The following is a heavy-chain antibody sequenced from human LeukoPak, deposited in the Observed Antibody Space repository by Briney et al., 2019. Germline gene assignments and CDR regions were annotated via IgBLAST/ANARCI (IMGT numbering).Heavy chain of an antibody. CDR3: ARDLQDIVVVPAAHFDY. J-gene: IGHJ4*02. CDR2: IYYSGST. V-gene: IGHV4-61*08. Sequence: SQTLSLTCTVSGGSISSGGYYWSWIRQPPGKGLEWIGYIYYSGSTNYNPSLKSRVTISADTSKNQFSLKLSSVTAADTAVYYCARDLQDIVVVPAAHFDYWGQGTLVTVSS. CDR1: GGSISSGGYY. D-gene: IGHD2-2*01.